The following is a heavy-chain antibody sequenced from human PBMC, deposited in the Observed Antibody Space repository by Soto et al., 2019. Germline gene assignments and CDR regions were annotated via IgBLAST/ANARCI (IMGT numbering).Heavy chain of an antibody. V-gene: IGHV3-23*01. CDR1: GCTFSSYA. CDR3: AKGEGDYGPTHDDAFDI. D-gene: IGHD4-17*01. J-gene: IGHJ3*02. CDR2: ISGSGGST. Sequence: PGGAVRLSCAASGCTFSSYAMSWVRQAPGKGLEWVSAISGSGGSTYYADSVKGRFTISRDNSKNTLYLQMNSLRAEDTAVYYCAKGEGDYGPTHDDAFDIWGQGTMVTVSS.